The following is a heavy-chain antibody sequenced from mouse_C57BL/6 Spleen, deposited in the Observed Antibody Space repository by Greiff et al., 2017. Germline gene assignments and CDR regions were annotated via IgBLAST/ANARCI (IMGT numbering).Heavy chain of an antibody. Sequence: EVKLQESVAELVRPGASVKLSCTASGFNIKNTYMHWVKQRPEQGLEWIGRIDPANGNTKYDPKFQGKATITADTSSNTAYLQLSDLTSEYTAIYYGARDYSNYVYYAMDDWGQGASVTVSS. CDR3: ARDYSNYVYYAMDD. V-gene: IGHV14-3*01. D-gene: IGHD2-5*01. CDR2: IDPANGNT. CDR1: GFNIKNTY. J-gene: IGHJ4*01.